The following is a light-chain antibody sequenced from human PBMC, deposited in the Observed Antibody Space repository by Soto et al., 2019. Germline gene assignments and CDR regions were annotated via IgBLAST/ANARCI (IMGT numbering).Light chain of an antibody. V-gene: IGKV3-15*01. Sequence: EIVMTQSPATLSVSPGEGATVSCRASQSVSSHLAWYQHKPGQAPRLLFYDASTRATGIPARFSGSGSGKEFTLTIISLQSEDFAVYYCQHSDGWLIKFGQGTRLEIK. J-gene: IGKJ5*01. CDR1: QSVSSH. CDR3: QHSDGWLIK. CDR2: DAS.